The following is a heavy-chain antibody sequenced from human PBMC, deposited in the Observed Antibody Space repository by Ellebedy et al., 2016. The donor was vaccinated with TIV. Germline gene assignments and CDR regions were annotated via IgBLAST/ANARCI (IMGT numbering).Heavy chain of an antibody. CDR2: ISSRSTYI. Sequence: GESLKISCAASGFTFNTYTLNWVRQAPGKGLEWVSSISSRSTYIHYADSLKGRFTISRDNAKNSLSLQMNSLTVEDTAVYFFARRGSYGDYAVQVNSCFDSWGRGTLVTVSS. J-gene: IGHJ4*02. CDR1: GFTFNTYT. D-gene: IGHD4-17*01. V-gene: IGHV3-21*01. CDR3: ARRGSYGDYAVQVNSCFDS.